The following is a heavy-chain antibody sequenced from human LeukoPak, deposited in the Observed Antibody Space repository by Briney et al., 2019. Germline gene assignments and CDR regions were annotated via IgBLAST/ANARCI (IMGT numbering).Heavy chain of an antibody. CDR3: VRVAYTSAWHFDY. V-gene: IGHV3-72*01. CDR2: SRNRAKSYTT. CDR1: GFTFSHHY. D-gene: IGHD6-19*01. J-gene: IGHJ4*01. Sequence: GGSLRLSCAASGFTFSHHYMDWVRQAPGKGLEGVGRSRNRAKSYTTDYAASVRGRFTISRDDSQTSLYLQMRSLTTEDTAVHHCVRVAYTSAWHFDYWGHGTLVTVSS.